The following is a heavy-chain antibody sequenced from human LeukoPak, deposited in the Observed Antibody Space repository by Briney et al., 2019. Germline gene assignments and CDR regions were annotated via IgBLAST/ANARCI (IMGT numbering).Heavy chain of an antibody. CDR2: INADGSSR. V-gene: IGHV3-7*01. D-gene: IGHD3-16*01. CDR1: GLSFISSR. J-gene: IGHJ4*02. Sequence: GGSLELSFVASGLSFISSRLTGVGQAPGRGGEGVANINADGSSRGHADSVKDRFTISRDNAKNSLYLQMNSLRVEDTAVYSCARDRAGGDYDYWGQGTLVTVSS. CDR3: ARDRAGGDYDY.